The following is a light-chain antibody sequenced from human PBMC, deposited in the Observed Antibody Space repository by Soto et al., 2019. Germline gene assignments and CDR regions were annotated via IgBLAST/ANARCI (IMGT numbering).Light chain of an antibody. CDR2: EVS. Sequence: QSVLTQPASVSGSPGQSITISCTGTSSDVGGYNYVSWYQQHPGKAPKLMIYEVSNRPSGVSNRFSGSKSGNTASLTISGLQAEDEGDYSCSSYKSGNRPYVFGNGSKGTVL. CDR3: SSYKSGNRPYV. CDR1: SSDVGGYNY. V-gene: IGLV2-14*01. J-gene: IGLJ1*01.